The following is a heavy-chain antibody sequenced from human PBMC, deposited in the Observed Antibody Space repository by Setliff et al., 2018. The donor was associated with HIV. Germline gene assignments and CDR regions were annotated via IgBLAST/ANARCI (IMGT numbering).Heavy chain of an antibody. J-gene: IGHJ4*02. V-gene: IGHV4-38-2*01. CDR1: DQLISSGNY. CDR3: ASVTIFGVVFDY. D-gene: IGHD3-3*01. Sequence: PSETLSLTCAIPDQLISSGNYWGWIRQPPGRGLEWTGSVYDSGNTYYKPALKSRVTVSVDTSKNQFSLKLSSVTAADTAVYYCASVTIFGVVFDYWGQGTLVTVSS. CDR2: VYDSGNT.